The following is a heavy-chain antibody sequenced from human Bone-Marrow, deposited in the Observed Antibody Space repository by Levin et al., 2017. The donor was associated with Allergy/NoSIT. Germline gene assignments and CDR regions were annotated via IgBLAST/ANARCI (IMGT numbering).Heavy chain of an antibody. Sequence: PSETLSLTCTVSGGSISSGDYYWSWIRQPPGTGLEWIGYIYYSGSTYYNPSLKSRVTISVDTSKNQFSLKLSSVTAADTAVYYCARDRGHNWNDEIYYFDYWGQGTLVTVSS. CDR2: IYYSGST. CDR3: ARDRGHNWNDEIYYFDY. CDR1: GGSISSGDYY. V-gene: IGHV4-30-4*01. D-gene: IGHD1-1*01. J-gene: IGHJ4*02.